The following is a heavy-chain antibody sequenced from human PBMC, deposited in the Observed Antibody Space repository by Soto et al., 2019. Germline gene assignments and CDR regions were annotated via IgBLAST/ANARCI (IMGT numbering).Heavy chain of an antibody. CDR2: ISYDGSNK. V-gene: IGHV3-30-3*01. J-gene: IGHJ6*02. D-gene: IGHD2-2*02. CDR1: GFTFSSYA. CDR3: ARDRCSSTSCYKENYYYYYGMDV. Sequence: SLRLSCAASGFTFSSYAMHWVRQAPGKGLEWVAVISYDGSNKYYADSVKGRFTISRDNSKNTLYLQMNSLRAEDTAVYYCARDRCSSTSCYKENYYYYYGMDVWGQGTTVTVSS.